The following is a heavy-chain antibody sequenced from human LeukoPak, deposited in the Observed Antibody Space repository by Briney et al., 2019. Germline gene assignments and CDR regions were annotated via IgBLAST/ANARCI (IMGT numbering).Heavy chain of an antibody. CDR1: GGSISSYY. CDR2: VYYDGST. D-gene: IGHD2-2*01. J-gene: IGHJ6*02. Sequence: SETLSLTCTVSGGSISSYYWGWIRQPPGKGLEWIGRVYYDGSTYYNPSLKSRVTISGDTSKNQFSLKLNSVTAADTAVYYCARVPGAMDVWGQGTTVTVSS. CDR3: ARVPGAMDV. V-gene: IGHV4-39*07.